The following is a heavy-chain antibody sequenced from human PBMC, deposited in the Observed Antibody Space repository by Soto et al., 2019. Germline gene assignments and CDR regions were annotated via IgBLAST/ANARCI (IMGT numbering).Heavy chain of an antibody. CDR3: ATACRDGYNCLDY. D-gene: IGHD5-12*01. CDR2: INPNSGGT. V-gene: IGHV1-2*04. CDR1: GYTFTGYY. J-gene: IGHJ4*02. Sequence: QVQLVQSGAEVKKPGASVKVSCKASGYTFTGYYIHWVRQAPGQGLEWMGWINPNSGGTNYAQKFQGWVTMTRDPSISTAYMELSRLTSDDTAVYYCATACRDGYNCLDYWGQGTLVTVSS.